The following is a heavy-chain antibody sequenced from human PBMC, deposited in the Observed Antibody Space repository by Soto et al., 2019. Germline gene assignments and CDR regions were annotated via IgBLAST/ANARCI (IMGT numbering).Heavy chain of an antibody. CDR3: ARRRISVAGTLHPYDY. J-gene: IGHJ4*02. V-gene: IGHV4-39*01. CDR2: IYYSGST. CDR1: GGSISSSSYY. Sequence: QLQLQESGPGLVKPSETLSLTCTVSGGSISSSSYYWGWIRQPPGKGLEWIGSIYYSGSTYYNPSLKSRVTISVDTSKNQFSLKLRSVTAADTAVYYCARRRISVAGTLHPYDYWGQGTLVTVSS. D-gene: IGHD6-19*01.